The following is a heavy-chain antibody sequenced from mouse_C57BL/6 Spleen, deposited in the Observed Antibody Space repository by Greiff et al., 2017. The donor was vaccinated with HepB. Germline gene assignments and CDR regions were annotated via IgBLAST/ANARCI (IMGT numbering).Heavy chain of an antibody. CDR1: GYAFSSYW. Sequence: QVQLQQSGAELVKPGASVKISCKASGYAFSSYWMNWVKQRPGKGLEWIGQIYPGDGDTNYNGKFKGKATLTADKSSSTAYMQLSSLTSEDSAVYFCARSYGRPHWYFDVWGTGTTVTVSS. V-gene: IGHV1-80*01. D-gene: IGHD1-1*01. CDR2: IYPGDGDT. J-gene: IGHJ1*03. CDR3: ARSYGRPHWYFDV.